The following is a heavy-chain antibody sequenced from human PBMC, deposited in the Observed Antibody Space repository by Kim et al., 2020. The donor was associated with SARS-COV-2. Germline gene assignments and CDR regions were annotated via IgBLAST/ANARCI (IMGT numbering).Heavy chain of an antibody. Sequence: SVKVSCQASGGTFSSYAISWVRQAPGQGLEWMGGIIPIFGTANYAQKFQGRVTITADESTSTAYMELSSLRSEDTAVYYCAREGCSGGSCRYYYYYGMDVWGQGTTVTVSS. CDR3: AREGCSGGSCRYYYYYGMDV. CDR2: IIPIFGTA. D-gene: IGHD2-15*01. CDR1: GGTFSSYA. V-gene: IGHV1-69*13. J-gene: IGHJ6*02.